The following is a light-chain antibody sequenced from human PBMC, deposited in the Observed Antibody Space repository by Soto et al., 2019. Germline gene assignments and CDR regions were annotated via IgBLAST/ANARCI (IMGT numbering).Light chain of an antibody. CDR2: DAS. V-gene: IGKV3-11*01. Sequence: LTQSAATLSLNPKERATLSCRASQSIGLAIAWYQHKPGQAPRLPIFDASKRATGIPDRFRGSGSGTDFTLSISSLEPEDFAVYYCQQHTNRPPWTFGQGTKVDI. CDR1: QSIGLA. J-gene: IGKJ1*01. CDR3: QQHTNRPPWT.